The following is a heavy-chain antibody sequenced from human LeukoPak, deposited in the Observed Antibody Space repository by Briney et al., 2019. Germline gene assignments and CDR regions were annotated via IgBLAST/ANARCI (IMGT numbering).Heavy chain of an antibody. J-gene: IGHJ3*02. Sequence: PSETLSLTCTVSGGSISSGSYYWSWIWQPAGKGLEWIGRIYTSGTTNYNPSLKSRVTISVDTSKNQFSLKLSSVTAADTAVYYCARELTGDDAFDIWGQGTMVTVSS. CDR1: GGSISSGSYY. CDR2: IYTSGTT. D-gene: IGHD1-20*01. V-gene: IGHV4-61*02. CDR3: ARELTGDDAFDI.